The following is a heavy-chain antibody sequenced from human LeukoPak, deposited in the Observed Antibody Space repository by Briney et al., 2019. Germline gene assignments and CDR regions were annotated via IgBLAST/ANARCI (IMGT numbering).Heavy chain of an antibody. CDR3: ARGGWMRRFDY. D-gene: IGHD2-2*03. CDR1: GGSFSGYY. Sequence: SETLSLTCAVYGGSFSGYYWSWMRQPPGKGLEWIGEINHSGSTNYNPSLKSRVTISVDTSKNQFSLKLSSVTAADTAVYYCARGGWMRRFDYWGQGTLVTVSS. J-gene: IGHJ4*02. CDR2: INHSGST. V-gene: IGHV4-34*01.